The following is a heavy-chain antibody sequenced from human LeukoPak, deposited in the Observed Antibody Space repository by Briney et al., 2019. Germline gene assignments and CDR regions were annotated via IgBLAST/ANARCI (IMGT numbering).Heavy chain of an antibody. CDR3: ARVPRSGITMVRGGQFDY. CDR1: GGSISSGGFY. J-gene: IGHJ4*02. V-gene: IGHV4-31*03. D-gene: IGHD3-10*01. CDR2: IYYSGST. Sequence: SQTLSLTCTVSGGSISSGGFYWSWIRQHPGKGLEWIGYIYYSGSTYYNPSLKSRVTIPVDTSKNQFSLKLSSVTAADTAVYYCARVPRSGITMVRGGQFDYWGQGTLVTVSS.